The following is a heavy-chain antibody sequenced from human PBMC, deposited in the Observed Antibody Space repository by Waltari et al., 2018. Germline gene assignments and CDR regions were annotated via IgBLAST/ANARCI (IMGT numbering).Heavy chain of an antibody. CDR2: IYWNDDK. V-gene: IGHV2-5*01. Sequence: QITLKESGPTLVKPTQTLTLTCTFSGFSLSTSGVGVGWIRQPPGKALEWLAIIYWNDDKRYSPSLKSRLTITKDTSKNQVVRTMTNMDPVDTATYYCAHTDYVLRWFGELLTGFDYWGQGTLVTVSS. CDR3: AHTDYVLRWFGELLTGFDY. CDR1: GFSLSTSGVG. D-gene: IGHD3-10*01. J-gene: IGHJ4*02.